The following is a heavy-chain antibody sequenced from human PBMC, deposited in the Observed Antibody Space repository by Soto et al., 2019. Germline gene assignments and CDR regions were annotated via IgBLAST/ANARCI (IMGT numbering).Heavy chain of an antibody. CDR1: GFTFDDYA. V-gene: IGHV3-9*01. Sequence: PGGSLRLSCAASGFTFDDYAMHWVRQAPGKGLEWVSGISWTNISFGYADSVKGRFTISRDKAKNSLYLQMNSLRREDTAFYYCAKDRNTAMVTGDFHYWGNGTLVTVSS. CDR3: AKDRNTAMVTGDFHY. J-gene: IGHJ4*01. D-gene: IGHD5-18*01. CDR2: ISWTNISF.